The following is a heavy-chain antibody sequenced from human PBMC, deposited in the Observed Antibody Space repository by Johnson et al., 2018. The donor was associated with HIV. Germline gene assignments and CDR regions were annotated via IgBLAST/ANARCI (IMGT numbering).Heavy chain of an antibody. CDR1: GFTFSSYW. CDR2: IKEDGSEK. D-gene: IGHD5-24*01. Sequence: EVQLVESGGGLVPPGGSLRLSCAASGFTFSSYWMTWVRQAPGKGLEWVANIKEDGSEKYYVDSVQGRFTISRDNAQNSLYLQMNSLRGEDTAVYYCARPSLKDGYNYGGGFDIWGQGTMVTVSS. J-gene: IGHJ3*02. CDR3: ARPSLKDGYNYGGGFDI. V-gene: IGHV3-7*03.